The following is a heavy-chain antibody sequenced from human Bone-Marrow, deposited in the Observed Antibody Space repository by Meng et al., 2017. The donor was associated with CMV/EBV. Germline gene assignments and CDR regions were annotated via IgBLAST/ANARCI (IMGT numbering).Heavy chain of an antibody. D-gene: IGHD4-17*01. J-gene: IGHJ4*02. V-gene: IGHV1-2*02. Sequence: SGFTFPQYDLRRVRQAQGQGLGWMGWINPNIGVKNFAQPFQGRVTMTRETSKTTAYMELSRLMSADTAVYYCARGRSTTVTSPPLDFWGLGTLVTVSS. CDR2: INPNIGVK. CDR3: ARGRSTTVTSPPLDF. CDR1: GFTFPQYD.